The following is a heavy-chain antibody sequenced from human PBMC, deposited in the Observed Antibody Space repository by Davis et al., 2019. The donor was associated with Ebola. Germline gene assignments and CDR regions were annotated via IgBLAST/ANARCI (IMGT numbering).Heavy chain of an antibody. CDR1: GGSVSSGSYY. CDR3: ARARAESSGSMDV. J-gene: IGHJ6*04. CDR2: IYYSGST. V-gene: IGHV4-61*01. D-gene: IGHD6-19*01. Sequence: PSETLSLTCTVSGGSVSSGSYYWSWIRQPPGKGLEWIGYIYYSGSTNYNPSLKSRVTISVDTSKNQFSLKLSSVTAADTAVYYCARARAESSGSMDVWGKGTTVTVSS.